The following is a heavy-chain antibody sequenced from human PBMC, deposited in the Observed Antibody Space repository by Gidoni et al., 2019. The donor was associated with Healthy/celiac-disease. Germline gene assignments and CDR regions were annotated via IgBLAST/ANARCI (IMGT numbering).Heavy chain of an antibody. J-gene: IGHJ3*02. CDR1: GFTFDDYA. Sequence: GFTFDDYAMHWVRQAPGKGLEWVSGISWNSGSIGYADSVKGRFTISRDNAKNSLYLQMNSLRAEDTALYYCAKDSRLRIREGAFDIWGQGIMVTVSS. CDR2: ISWNSGSI. CDR3: AKDSRLRIREGAFDI. D-gene: IGHD6-25*01. V-gene: IGHV3-9*01.